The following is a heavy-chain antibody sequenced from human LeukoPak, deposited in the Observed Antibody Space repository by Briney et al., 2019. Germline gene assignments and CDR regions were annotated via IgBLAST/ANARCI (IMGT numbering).Heavy chain of an antibody. D-gene: IGHD5-12*01. V-gene: IGHV3-23*01. CDR1: GFIFSGYE. J-gene: IGHJ4*02. CDR3: AKRGYSGYDDY. Sequence: GGSLTLSCAASGFIFSGYEMNWVRQAPGKGLEWVSAISGSGGSTYYADSVKGRFTISRDNSKNTLYLQMNSLRAEDTAVYYCAKRGYSGYDDYWGQGTLVTVSS. CDR2: ISGSGGST.